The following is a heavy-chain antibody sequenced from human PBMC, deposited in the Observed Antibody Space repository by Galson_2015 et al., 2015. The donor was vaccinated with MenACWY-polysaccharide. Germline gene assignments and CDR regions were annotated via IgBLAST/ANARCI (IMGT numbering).Heavy chain of an antibody. D-gene: IGHD6-6*01. Sequence: SETLSLTCTVSGDSISSSSYFWGWIRQPPGKGLEWIGSISSSGSTYYNPSLKSRVTISVDTSEKQFSLKLNSVTAADTAVYYCARVLGAARPRFDYWGQGTLVTVSS. V-gene: IGHV4-39*07. J-gene: IGHJ4*02. CDR3: ARVLGAARPRFDY. CDR1: GDSISSSSYF. CDR2: ISSSGST.